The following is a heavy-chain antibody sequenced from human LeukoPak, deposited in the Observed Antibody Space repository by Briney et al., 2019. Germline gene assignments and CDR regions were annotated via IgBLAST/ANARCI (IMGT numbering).Heavy chain of an antibody. Sequence: GGSLRLSCAAPGFTFSSYGMHWVRQAPGKGLGWVAFIRYDGSNKYYADSVKGRFTISRDNSKNTLYLQMNSLRAEDTAVYYCAKDPGTYYYDSSGYFAGNYWGQGTLVTVSS. CDR2: IRYDGSNK. D-gene: IGHD3-22*01. CDR3: AKDPGTYYYDSSGYFAGNY. CDR1: GFTFSSYG. J-gene: IGHJ4*02. V-gene: IGHV3-30*02.